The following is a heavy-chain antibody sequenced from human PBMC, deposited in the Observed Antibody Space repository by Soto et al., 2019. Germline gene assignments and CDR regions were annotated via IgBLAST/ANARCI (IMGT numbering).Heavy chain of an antibody. J-gene: IGHJ4*02. Sequence: QLVQSGAEVKKPGESLKISCRGSGSSFTTYWIGWVRQMPGKGLEWMGIIYPGDSDSRYSPSFRDQVTISADKSINTVYLQWNSLKASDTAMYYCARRTSGWYEGGFDYWGQGTLVTVSS. CDR1: GSSFTTYW. V-gene: IGHV5-51*03. CDR3: ARRTSGWYEGGFDY. D-gene: IGHD6-19*01. CDR2: IYPGDSDS.